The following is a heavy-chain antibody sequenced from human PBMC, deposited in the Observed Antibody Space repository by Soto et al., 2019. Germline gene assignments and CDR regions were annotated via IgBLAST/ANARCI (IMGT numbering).Heavy chain of an antibody. CDR1: GGTFSSYA. J-gene: IGHJ6*02. CDR3: ARAVTIFGVVIGPYYGMDV. CDR2: IIPIFGTA. Sequence: SVKVSCKASGGTFSSYAISWVRQAPGQGLEWMGGIIPIFGTANYAQKFQGRVTITADESTSTAYMELSSLRSEDTAVYYCARAVTIFGVVIGPYYGMDVWGQGTTVTVSS. D-gene: IGHD3-3*01. V-gene: IGHV1-69*13.